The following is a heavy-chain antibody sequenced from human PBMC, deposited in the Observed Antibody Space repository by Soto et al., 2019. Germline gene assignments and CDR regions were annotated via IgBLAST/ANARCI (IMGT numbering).Heavy chain of an antibody. D-gene: IGHD1-26*01. CDR3: ARDPVAASGTAFDM. CDR2: IYHSGSI. V-gene: IGHV4-4*02. J-gene: IGHJ3*02. Sequence: PSETLSLTCAVPGGSISSSYWWSWVRQPPGKGLEWIGEIYHSGSINYNPSLKSRVTILIDKSKNQFSLRLSSVTAADTAVYYCARDPVAASGTAFDMWGQGTMVTVSS. CDR1: GGSISSSYW.